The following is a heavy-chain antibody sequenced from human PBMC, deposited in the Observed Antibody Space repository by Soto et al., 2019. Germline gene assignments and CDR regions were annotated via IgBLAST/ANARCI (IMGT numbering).Heavy chain of an antibody. J-gene: IGHJ4*02. D-gene: IGHD5-18*01. CDR2: LYYSGTT. Sequence: QVQLQESGPGLVKPSETLSLTCSVSGASISDYYWTWVRQPPGKGLEWIGYLYYSGTTNYNPSLMSRVTMLLVTSKSQFSLQLTSVTAADTAVYFCARVRRANGYFYLDSWGQGALVTVSS. CDR1: GASISDYY. CDR3: ARVRRANGYFYLDS. V-gene: IGHV4-59*12.